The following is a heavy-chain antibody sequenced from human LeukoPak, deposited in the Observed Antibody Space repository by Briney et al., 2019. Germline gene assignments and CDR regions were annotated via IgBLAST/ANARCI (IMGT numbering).Heavy chain of an antibody. CDR3: ARGSYYYYMDV. CDR1: GGSISSYY. Sequence: SETLSLTRTVSGGSISSYYWSWIRQPPGKGLEWIGYIYYSGSTNYNPSLKSRVTISVDTSKNQFSLKLSSVTAADTAVYYCARGSYYYYMDVWGKGTTVTVSS. J-gene: IGHJ6*03. V-gene: IGHV4-59*01. CDR2: IYYSGST.